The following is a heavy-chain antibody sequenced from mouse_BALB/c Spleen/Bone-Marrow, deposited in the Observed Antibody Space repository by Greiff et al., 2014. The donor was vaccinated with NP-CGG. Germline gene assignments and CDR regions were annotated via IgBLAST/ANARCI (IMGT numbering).Heavy chain of an antibody. D-gene: IGHD2-2*01. CDR2: IDPTNGNT. CDR1: GFNIKDTY. V-gene: IGHV14-3*02. J-gene: IGHJ3*01. Sequence: EVQLQQSGAELVKPGASVKLSCTAFGFNIKDTYMHWVKQRPEQGLEWIGRIDPTNGNTKYDPKFQGKATITADTSSSTAYLQLSSLTSEDTAVYYCARNYGYGKSFAYWGQGTLVTVSA. CDR3: ARNYGYGKSFAY.